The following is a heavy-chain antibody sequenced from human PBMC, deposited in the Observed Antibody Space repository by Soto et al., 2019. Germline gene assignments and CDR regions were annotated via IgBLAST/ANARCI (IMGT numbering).Heavy chain of an antibody. D-gene: IGHD2-2*01. Sequence: EVQLVESGGGFVQPGGSLRLSCTASGFTFSIYSMNWVRQAPGKGLEWVSYISSSSSTIYYADSVKGRFTISRDNAKNSLYLQMNSLRAEDTALYYCARDARILVPHNDYWGQGTLVTVSS. J-gene: IGHJ4*02. CDR1: GFTFSIYS. CDR2: ISSSSSTI. V-gene: IGHV3-48*01. CDR3: ARDARILVPHNDY.